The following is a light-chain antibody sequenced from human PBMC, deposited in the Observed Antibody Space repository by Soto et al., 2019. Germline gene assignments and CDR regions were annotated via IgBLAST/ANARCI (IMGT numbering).Light chain of an antibody. CDR1: QSISSY. V-gene: IGKV1-39*01. CDR2: AAS. CDR3: KQSYSTPPT. J-gene: IGKJ1*01. Sequence: DIQMTQSPSSLSASVGDRVTITCRASQSISSYLNWYQQKPGKAPKLLIYAASSLQSGVPSRFSGSGSGTDFTLTISSLQPADFATYYCKQSYSTPPTFGQGTKVEIK.